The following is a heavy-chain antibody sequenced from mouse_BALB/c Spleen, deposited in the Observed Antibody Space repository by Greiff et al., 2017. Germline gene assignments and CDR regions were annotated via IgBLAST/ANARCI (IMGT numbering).Heavy chain of an antibody. V-gene: IGHV2-2*02. D-gene: IGHD2-4*01. CDR1: GFSLTSYG. Sequence: QVQLQQSGPGLVQPSQSLSITCTVSGFSLTSYGVHWVRQSPGKGLEWLGVIWSGGSTDYNAAFISRLSISKDNSKSPVFFKMNSLQANDTAIYYCARGRRDYDYDGKDYAMDYWGQGTSVTVSS. CDR3: ARGRRDYDYDGKDYAMDY. CDR2: IWSGGST. J-gene: IGHJ4*01.